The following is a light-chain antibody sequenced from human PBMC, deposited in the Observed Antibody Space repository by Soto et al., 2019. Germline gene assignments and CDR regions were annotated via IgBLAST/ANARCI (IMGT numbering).Light chain of an antibody. J-gene: IGKJ4*01. V-gene: IGKV3-11*01. Sequence: EIVLKQSPATLSLSPGERAALSCSASQSVSSYLAWYQQKPGQAPRLLIYDASNRATGIPARFSGSGSGTDFTLTISSLEPEDFAVYYCQQRSNWPLTFGGGTKVDIK. CDR2: DAS. CDR1: QSVSSY. CDR3: QQRSNWPLT.